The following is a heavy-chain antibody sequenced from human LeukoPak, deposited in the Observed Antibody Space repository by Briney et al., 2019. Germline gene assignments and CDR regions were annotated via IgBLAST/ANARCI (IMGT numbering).Heavy chain of an antibody. V-gene: IGHV1-2*02. CDR3: AVGRKYSSSWWDY. D-gene: IGHD6-13*01. CDR2: INPNSGGT. CDR1: GYTFTGYY. J-gene: IGHJ4*02. Sequence: ASVKVSCKASGYTFTGYYMHWVRRAPGQGLEWMGWINPNSGGTNYAQKFQGSVTMTRGTSISTAYMELSRLRSDDTAVYYCAVGRKYSSSWWDYWGQGTLVTVSS.